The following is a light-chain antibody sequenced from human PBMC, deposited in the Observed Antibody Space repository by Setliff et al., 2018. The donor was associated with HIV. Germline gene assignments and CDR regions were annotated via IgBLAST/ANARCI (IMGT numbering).Light chain of an antibody. V-gene: IGLV1-44*01. CDR3: AAWDDSLNGSYV. CDR2: RNN. J-gene: IGLJ1*01. CDR1: SSNIGINT. Sequence: QSALTQPPSASGTPGQRVTISCSGSSSNIGINTINWYQQLPGTAPKLLIYRNNQRPSGVPDRFSGSKSGTSAPLAISGLQAEDEADYYCAAWDDSLNGSYVFGTGTKVTVL.